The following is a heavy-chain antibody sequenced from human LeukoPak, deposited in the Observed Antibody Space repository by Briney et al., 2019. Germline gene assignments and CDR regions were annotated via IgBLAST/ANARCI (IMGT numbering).Heavy chain of an antibody. Sequence: SETLSLTCTVSGGSITSSKYYWGWIRQPPGKGLEWIGSIHYTGITYYNPSLKTRVTISVDTSKNQFSLTLSSVTAADTSVYYCVSRRGDGDYKPDYWGQGTLVTVSS. J-gene: IGHJ4*02. D-gene: IGHD4-17*01. CDR1: GGSITSSKYY. CDR3: VSRRGDGDYKPDY. CDR2: IHYTGIT. V-gene: IGHV4-39*01.